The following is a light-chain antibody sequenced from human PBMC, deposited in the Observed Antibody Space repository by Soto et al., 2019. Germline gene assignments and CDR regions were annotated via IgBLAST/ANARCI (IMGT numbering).Light chain of an antibody. CDR2: GNN. CDR1: SSNIGAGYD. CDR3: QSFDTRLSGWV. Sequence: QSVLTQPPSVSGAPGQRVIISCTGSSSNIGAGYDVHWYQQLPGTAPKLLVHGNNDRPSGVPDRFSASKSGTSASLAITGLQVEDEADYYCQSFDTRLSGWVFGGGTKLTVL. J-gene: IGLJ2*01. V-gene: IGLV1-40*01.